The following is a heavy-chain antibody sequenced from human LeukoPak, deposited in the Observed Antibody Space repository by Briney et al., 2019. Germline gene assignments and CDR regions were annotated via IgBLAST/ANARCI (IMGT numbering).Heavy chain of an antibody. J-gene: IGHJ4*02. CDR1: GYTFTSYG. CDR3: ARHLLAYYDFWSGYYNGGYFDY. Sequence: ASVKVSCKASGYTFTSYGISWVRQAPGQGLEWMGWISAYNGNTNYAQKLQGRVTMTTDTSTSTAYMELRSLRSDDTAVYYCARHLLAYYDFWSGYYNGGYFDYWGQGTLVTVSS. CDR2: ISAYNGNT. D-gene: IGHD3-3*01. V-gene: IGHV1-18*01.